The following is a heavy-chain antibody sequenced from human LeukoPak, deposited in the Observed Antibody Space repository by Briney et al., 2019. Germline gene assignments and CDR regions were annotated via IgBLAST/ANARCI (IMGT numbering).Heavy chain of an antibody. V-gene: IGHV4-34*01. Sequence: TATPSLTCAVNGVSFSGYYWSWLRQPPGKGLEWIGEIDHSGSTNYNPSLKSRVTISVDTSKNQFSLELSSVTAADTAVYYCSSSNHFWSGYYLLDYWSQGTLVTVSS. D-gene: IGHD3-3*02. CDR1: GVSFSGYY. J-gene: IGHJ4*02. CDR3: SSSNHFWSGYYLLDY. CDR2: IDHSGST.